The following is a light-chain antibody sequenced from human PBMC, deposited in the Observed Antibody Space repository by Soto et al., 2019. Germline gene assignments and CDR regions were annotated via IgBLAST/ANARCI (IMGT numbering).Light chain of an antibody. V-gene: IGKV1-39*01. J-gene: IGKJ2*01. Sequence: DIRLTQSPASLSASVGDRVSITCRTSRSISRYLNWYQQKLWKAPKLLIYGASTLQGGVPSRFSGSGSGTDFTLTISGLQTEDFATYYCQESYSSPYFFGQGTKLEMK. CDR1: RSISRY. CDR3: QESYSSPYF. CDR2: GAS.